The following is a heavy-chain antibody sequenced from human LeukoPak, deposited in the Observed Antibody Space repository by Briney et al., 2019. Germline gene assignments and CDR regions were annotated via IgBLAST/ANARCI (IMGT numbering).Heavy chain of an antibody. CDR3: ASQNYGSGSWRRRDDNWFDP. J-gene: IGHJ5*02. D-gene: IGHD3-10*01. V-gene: IGHV1-69*13. CDR1: GYSFTSYG. CDR2: IIPIFGTA. Sequence: GASVTVSCTASGYSFTSYGISWVRQAPGQGLEWMGGIIPIFGTANYAQKLQGRVTITADESTSTAYMELSSLRSEDTAVYYCASQNYGSGSWRRRDDNWFDPWGQGTLVTVSS.